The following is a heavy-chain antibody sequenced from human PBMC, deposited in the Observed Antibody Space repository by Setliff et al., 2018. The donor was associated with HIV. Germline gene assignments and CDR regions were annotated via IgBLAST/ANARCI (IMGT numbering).Heavy chain of an antibody. CDR1: RGSISSSRYY. D-gene: IGHD6-13*01. CDR3: AWGRYRSRWYASDHYYIDV. Sequence: SETLSLTGTVSRGSISSSRYYWGWIRQRPGKGLQWIGSISYRGSTYYNPSLKSRVTISVDTSKNQFSLKLRSLTAADTALNYCAWGRYRSRWYASDHYYIDVWGKGTTFTVSS. J-gene: IGHJ6*03. CDR2: ISYRGST. V-gene: IGHV4-39*01.